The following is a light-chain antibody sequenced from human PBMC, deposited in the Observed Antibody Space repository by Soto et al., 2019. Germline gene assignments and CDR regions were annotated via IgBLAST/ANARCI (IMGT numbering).Light chain of an antibody. J-gene: IGKJ1*01. Sequence: TQSPVTLSLSPGERATLSCRASQSVSSSYLAWYQQKPGQAPRLLIYGASSRATGIPDRFSGSGSGTDFTLTISRLEPEDFAVYYCQQYGSSPFGQGTKVDIK. CDR1: QSVSSSY. V-gene: IGKV3-20*01. CDR3: QQYGSSP. CDR2: GAS.